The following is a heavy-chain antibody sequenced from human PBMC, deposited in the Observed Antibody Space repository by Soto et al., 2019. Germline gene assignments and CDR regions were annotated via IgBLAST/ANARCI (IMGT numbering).Heavy chain of an antibody. CDR1: GFTFSNYA. CDR3: AKDRQSLYDYVWGSYLFDY. CDR2: ISGSGGSK. V-gene: IGHV3-23*01. D-gene: IGHD3-16*02. J-gene: IGHJ4*02. Sequence: EVPLLESGGGLVQPGGSLRVSCAASGFTFSNYAMSWVRQAPGKGLEWVSGISGSGGSKYYADSVKGRFTISRDNSKNTLYLQMSSLRAEDTAIYYCAKDRQSLYDYVWGSYLFDYWGQGTLVTVSS.